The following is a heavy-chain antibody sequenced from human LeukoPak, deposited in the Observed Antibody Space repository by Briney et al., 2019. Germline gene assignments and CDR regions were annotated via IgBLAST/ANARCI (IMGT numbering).Heavy chain of an antibody. CDR2: IYYSGST. D-gene: IGHD2-15*01. J-gene: IGHJ5*02. Sequence: SQTLSLTRTVSGVSISCVVYFWSWIRQHPGKVLEWNGYIYYSGSTYYNPYLKSRVTISVDTSKNQFSLKLSSVTAADTAVYYCARRPLDQWWPPPAWFDPWGQGTLATVS. V-gene: IGHV4-30-4*08. CDR1: GVSISCVVYF. CDR3: ARRPLDQWWPPPAWFDP.